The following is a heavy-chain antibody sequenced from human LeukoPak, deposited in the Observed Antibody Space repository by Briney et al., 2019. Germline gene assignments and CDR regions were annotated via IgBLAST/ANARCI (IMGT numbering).Heavy chain of an antibody. Sequence: GGSLRLSCAASGFTFSNYMMHWVRQAPGKGLVWVSRIKSDGITITYADSVKGRFTISRDNAKNTLYLQMDSLRAEDTAVYYCLRDLNWSLDQWGQGTLVTVSS. CDR2: IKSDGITI. CDR1: GFTFSNYM. D-gene: IGHD1-20*01. V-gene: IGHV3-74*01. J-gene: IGHJ4*02. CDR3: LRDLNWSLDQ.